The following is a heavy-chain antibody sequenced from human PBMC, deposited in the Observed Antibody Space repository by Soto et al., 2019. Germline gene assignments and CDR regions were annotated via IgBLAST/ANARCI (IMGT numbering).Heavy chain of an antibody. Sequence: SETLSLTCTVSGGSIRDDYWSWIRQPPGKGLEWIGYIHYTGSTNYRPSLKSRVTISVDTSKNQFSLRLNSVTAADTAVYFCARDGSGYYHFLDAWGQGTLVTSPQ. V-gene: IGHV4-59*01. D-gene: IGHD3-22*01. CDR3: ARDGSGYYHFLDA. J-gene: IGHJ5*02. CDR2: IHYTGST. CDR1: GGSIRDDY.